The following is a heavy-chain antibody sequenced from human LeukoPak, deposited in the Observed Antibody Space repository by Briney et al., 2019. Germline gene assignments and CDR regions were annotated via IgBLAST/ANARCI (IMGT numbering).Heavy chain of an antibody. J-gene: IGHJ4*02. D-gene: IGHD4-17*01. CDR2: VYYSGST. Sequence: SETLSLTCTVSGGSINNYYWSWIRQPPGKGLEWIGYVYYSGSTNYNPSLMGRLNISMDTSKNQFSLKLTSVTAADAAVYYCAPLRPLNDEDVDFWGRGTLVTVSS. CDR1: GGSINNYY. CDR3: APLRPLNDEDVDF. V-gene: IGHV4-59*01.